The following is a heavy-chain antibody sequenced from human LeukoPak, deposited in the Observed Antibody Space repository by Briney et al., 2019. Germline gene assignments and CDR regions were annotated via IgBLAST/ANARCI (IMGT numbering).Heavy chain of an antibody. J-gene: IGHJ6*03. D-gene: IGHD2-15*01. V-gene: IGHV1-3*01. CDR3: ARGRGTSGSNRDFYYYYYMDV. CDR1: GYIFTAYA. Sequence: ASVKVSCKAAGYIFTAYAIHWLGQAPGQRPEWMGWMNGGNGNTKYSQKFQGRITLIRDTSAATAYMELSSLRHDDLAVYYCARGRGTSGSNRDFYYYYYMDVWGKGTTVTVSS. CDR2: MNGGNGNT.